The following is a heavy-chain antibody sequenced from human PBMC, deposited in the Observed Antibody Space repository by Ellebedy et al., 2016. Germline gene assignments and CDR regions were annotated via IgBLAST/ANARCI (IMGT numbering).Heavy chain of an antibody. CDR2: IWYDGSNK. CDR1: GFTFSSYG. V-gene: IGHV3-33*01. Sequence: GESLKISCAASGFTFSSYGMHWVRQAPGKGLEWVAVIWYDGSNKYYADSVKGRFTISRDNSKNTLYLQMNSLRAEDTAVYYCARCITMIVVVRDAFDIWGQGTMVTVSS. J-gene: IGHJ3*02. D-gene: IGHD3-22*01. CDR3: ARCITMIVVVRDAFDI.